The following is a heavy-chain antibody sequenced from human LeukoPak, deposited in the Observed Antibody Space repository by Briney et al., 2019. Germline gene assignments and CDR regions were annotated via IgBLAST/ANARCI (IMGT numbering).Heavy chain of an antibody. Sequence: GSLRLSCAASGFTFSSYWMSWVRQAPGKGLEWAANIKQDGSEKYYVDSVKGRFTISRDNAKNSLYLQMNSLRAEDTAVYYCARDVHNWNSYYYYYGMDVWGQGTTVTVSS. D-gene: IGHD1-7*01. V-gene: IGHV3-7*01. CDR3: ARDVHNWNSYYYYYGMDV. CDR2: IKQDGSEK. J-gene: IGHJ6*02. CDR1: GFTFSSYW.